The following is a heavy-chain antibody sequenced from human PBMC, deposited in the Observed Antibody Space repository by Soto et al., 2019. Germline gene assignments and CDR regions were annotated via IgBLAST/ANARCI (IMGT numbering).Heavy chain of an antibody. D-gene: IGHD2-21*01. V-gene: IGHV1-8*02. CDR2: INPSSGNT. J-gene: IGHJ4*02. Sequence: QVQLVQSGAEVKKPGASVKVSCKASGYTFTSYDMHWVRQAPGQGPEWMGWINPSSGNTGYAQKFQGRVTMTRDTSTSTAYMELNSLTSEDTAVYYCARATTCGGGKDGHYWGQGTLVTVSS. CDR3: ARATTCGGGKDGHY. CDR1: GYTFTSYD.